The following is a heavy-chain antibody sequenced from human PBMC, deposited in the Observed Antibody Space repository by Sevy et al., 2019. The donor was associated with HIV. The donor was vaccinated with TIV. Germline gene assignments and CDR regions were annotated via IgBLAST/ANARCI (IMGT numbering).Heavy chain of an antibody. CDR3: AKDGREPLRGVYYFDY. CDR1: GFTISRYG. Sequence: GGSLRLSCAASGFTISRYGMHWVRQAPGKGLEWVAVISYDGSNKYYADSVKGRFTISRDNSKNTLYLQMNSLRAEDTAVYYCAKDGREPLRGVYYFDYWGQGTLVTVSS. CDR2: ISYDGSNK. J-gene: IGHJ4*02. D-gene: IGHD1-26*01. V-gene: IGHV3-30*18.